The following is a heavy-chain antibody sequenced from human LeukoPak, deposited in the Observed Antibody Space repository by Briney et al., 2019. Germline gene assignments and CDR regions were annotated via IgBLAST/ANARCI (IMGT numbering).Heavy chain of an antibody. CDR2: IYPHDSHT. CDR1: GYSFTDYW. Sequence: GESLKISCKASGYSFTDYWIGWVRQMPGKGLEWMGIIYPHDSHTIYSPSFQGQVTVSADKSITTAYLQWSSLKASDTAIYYCTRVDFYYYYMDFWGKGTTVSVSS. CDR3: TRVDFYYYYMDF. J-gene: IGHJ6*03. V-gene: IGHV5-51*01.